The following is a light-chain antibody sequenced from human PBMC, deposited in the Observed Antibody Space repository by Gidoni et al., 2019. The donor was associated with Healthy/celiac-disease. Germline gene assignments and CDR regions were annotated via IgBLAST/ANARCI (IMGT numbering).Light chain of an antibody. V-gene: IGLV3-21*04. CDR1: NIGSKS. CDR2: YDS. J-gene: IGLJ2*01. Sequence: SYVLTPPPSRSVAPGKTARITCGGNNIGSKSVHWYQQKPGQAPVLVIYYDSDRPSGIPERFSGSNSGNTATLTISRVEAGDEADYYCQVWDSSSEHVVFGGGTKLTVL. CDR3: QVWDSSSEHVV.